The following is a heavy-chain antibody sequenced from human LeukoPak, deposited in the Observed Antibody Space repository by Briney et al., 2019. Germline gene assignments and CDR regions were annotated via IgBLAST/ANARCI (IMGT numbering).Heavy chain of an antibody. J-gene: IGHJ6*02. CDR3: ARGGHMVRGVTYYYGMDV. CDR1: GGSISSYY. CDR2: IYYSGST. D-gene: IGHD3-10*01. Sequence: SETLSFTCTGSGGSISSYYWSWIRQPPGKGLKWIGYIYYSGSTNYNPSLKSRVTISVDTSKNQFSLKLSSVTAADTAVYYCARGGHMVRGVTYYYGMDVWGQGTTVTVSS. V-gene: IGHV4-59*01.